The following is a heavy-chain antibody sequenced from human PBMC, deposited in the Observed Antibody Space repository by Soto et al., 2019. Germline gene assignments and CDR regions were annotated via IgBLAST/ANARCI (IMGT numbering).Heavy chain of an antibody. V-gene: IGHV4-39*01. CDR2: IYYSGST. CDR3: AKYIVVVPAAISWWFDP. Sequence: SETLSLTCTVSGGSISSSSYYWGWIRQPPGKGLEWIGSIYYSGSTYYNPSLKSRVTISVDTSKNQFSLKLSSLTAADTAVYYCAKYIVVVPAAISWWFDPWGQGTLVTVSS. J-gene: IGHJ5*02. D-gene: IGHD2-2*01. CDR1: GGSISSSSYY.